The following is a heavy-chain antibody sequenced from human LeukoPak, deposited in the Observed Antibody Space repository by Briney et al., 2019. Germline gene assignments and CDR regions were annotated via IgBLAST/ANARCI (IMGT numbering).Heavy chain of an antibody. D-gene: IGHD3-22*01. J-gene: IGHJ4*02. CDR3: ARGIGLLATSFDY. CDR1: GFTVSSNY. Sequence: GGSLRLSCAASGFTVSSNYMSWVRQAPGKGLEWVSVIYSGGSTYYADSVKGRFTISRDNSKYTLYLQMNSLRAEDTAVYYCARGIGLLATSFDYWGQGTLVTVSS. CDR2: IYSGGST. V-gene: IGHV3-53*01.